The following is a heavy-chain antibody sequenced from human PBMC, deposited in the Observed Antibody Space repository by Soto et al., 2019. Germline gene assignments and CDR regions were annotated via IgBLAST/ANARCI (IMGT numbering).Heavy chain of an antibody. D-gene: IGHD2-2*01. CDR3: ADPVPAATHADYHDMEV. CDR1: GFTFTYYS. Sequence: EVQLLESGGGLVQPGGSLRLSCVASSGFTFTYYSMSWVRQAPGKGLEWVAPISGRGDTTYYADSVKGRFTISRDNFKSTLYLQMHRLRAAYTSVYYCADPVPAATHADYHDMEVWGQGTTVTVSS. V-gene: IGHV3-23*01. CDR2: ISGRGDTT. J-gene: IGHJ6*02.